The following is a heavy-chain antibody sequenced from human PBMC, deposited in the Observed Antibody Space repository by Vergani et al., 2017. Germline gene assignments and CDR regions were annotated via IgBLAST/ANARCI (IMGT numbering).Heavy chain of an antibody. CDR2: IYYSGST. CDR3: ARPLXYCSSTSCSWYFDL. Sequence: QLQLQESGPGLVKPSETLSLTCTVSGGSISSSSYYWGWIRQPPGKGLEWIGSIYYSGSTYYNPSLKSRVTISVDTSKNQFSLKLSSVTAADTAVYYCARPLXYCSSTSCSWYFDLWGRGTLVTVSS. CDR1: GGSISSSSYY. V-gene: IGHV4-39*01. J-gene: IGHJ2*01. D-gene: IGHD2-2*01.